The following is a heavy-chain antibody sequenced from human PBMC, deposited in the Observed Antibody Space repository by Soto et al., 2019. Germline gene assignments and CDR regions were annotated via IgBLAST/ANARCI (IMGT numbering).Heavy chain of an antibody. CDR2: IIPIFGTA. CDR1: GGTFSSYA. D-gene: IGHD6-6*01. Sequence: ASLKVSCKDSGGTFSSYAISWVRQAPGQGLEWMGGIIPIFGTANYAQKFQGRVTITADESTSTAYMELSSLRSEDTAVYYCARDSSSSSVDYWGQGTLFPVPS. V-gene: IGHV1-69*13. J-gene: IGHJ4*02. CDR3: ARDSSSSSVDY.